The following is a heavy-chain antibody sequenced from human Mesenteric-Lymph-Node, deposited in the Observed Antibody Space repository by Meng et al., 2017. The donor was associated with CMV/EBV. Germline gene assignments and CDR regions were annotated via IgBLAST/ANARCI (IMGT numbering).Heavy chain of an antibody. V-gene: IGHV3-30*01. J-gene: IGHJ6*02. CDR3: ARGGFSNSDYYGMDV. Sequence: GESLKISCAASGFTFGTYAMHWVRQAPGKGLQWVALILYDGRTKYYADSVEGRFTISRDNSNNALYLQMNSLRAEDTAVYYCARGGFSNSDYYGMDVWGQGTTVTVSS. D-gene: IGHD4-11*01. CDR1: GFTFGTYA. CDR2: ILYDGRTK.